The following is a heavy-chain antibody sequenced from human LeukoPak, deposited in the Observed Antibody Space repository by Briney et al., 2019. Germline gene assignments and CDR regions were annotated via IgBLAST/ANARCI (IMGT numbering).Heavy chain of an antibody. D-gene: IGHD3-10*01. J-gene: IGHJ4*02. Sequence: ASVKVSCKASGYTFTSYAMHWVRQAPGQRLEWMGWINAGNGNTKYSQKFQGRVTITRDTSASTAHMELSSLRSEDTAVYYCARGQIPYYGSGSHFDYWGQGTLVTVSS. V-gene: IGHV1-3*01. CDR1: GYTFTSYA. CDR3: ARGQIPYYGSGSHFDY. CDR2: INAGNGNT.